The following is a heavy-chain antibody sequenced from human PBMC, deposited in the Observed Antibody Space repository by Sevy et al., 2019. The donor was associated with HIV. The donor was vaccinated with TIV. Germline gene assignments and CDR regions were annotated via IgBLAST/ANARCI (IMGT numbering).Heavy chain of an antibody. Sequence: GGSLRLSCAASGFSFSVYWMSWVRQAPGKGLEWVATLKQDGSEKYYVDSVKGRFTISRDNAKNSLHLQMNSLRAEDTAVYYCVREGVGGYSYSLDCWGQGTLVTVSS. V-gene: IGHV3-7*01. J-gene: IGHJ4*02. CDR2: LKQDGSEK. CDR3: VREGVGGYSYSLDC. D-gene: IGHD5-18*01. CDR1: GFSFSVYW.